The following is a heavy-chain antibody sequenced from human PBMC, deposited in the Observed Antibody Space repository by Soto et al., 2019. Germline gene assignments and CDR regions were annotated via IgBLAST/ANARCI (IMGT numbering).Heavy chain of an antibody. CDR3: ARGRYGDY. V-gene: IGHV1-18*01. D-gene: IGHD1-1*01. CDR1: GYAFTTYG. J-gene: IGHJ4*02. CDR2: ISAHNGNT. Sequence: QVHLVQSGAEVKKPGASVKVSCKGSGYAFTTYGITWVRQAPGQGLEWMGWISAHNGNTNYAQKLQGRVTVTRDTSRSTAYMELRSLSSDDTAGYYCARGRYGDYGGQGALVTVSS.